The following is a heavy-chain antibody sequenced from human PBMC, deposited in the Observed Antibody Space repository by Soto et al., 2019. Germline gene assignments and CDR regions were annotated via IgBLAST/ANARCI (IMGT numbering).Heavy chain of an antibody. CDR3: ARGDIVVVPAALRIAAAGYYYYYGMDV. V-gene: IGHV4-4*07. CDR2: IYTSGST. CDR1: GGSISSYY. D-gene: IGHD2-2*01. Sequence: SETLSLTCTVSGGSISSYYWSWIRQPAGKGLEWIGRIYTSGSTNYNPSLKSRVTMSVDTSKNQFSLKLSSVTAADTAVYYCARGDIVVVPAALRIAAAGYYYYYGMDVWGQGTTVTVSS. J-gene: IGHJ6*02.